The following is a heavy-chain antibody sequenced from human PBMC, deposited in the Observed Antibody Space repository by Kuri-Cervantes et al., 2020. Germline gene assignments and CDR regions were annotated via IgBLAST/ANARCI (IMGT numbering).Heavy chain of an antibody. J-gene: IGHJ6*03. V-gene: IGHV3-11*04. CDR1: GFTFSDYY. CDR2: ISVSGSTI. Sequence: GESLKISCAASGFTFSDYYMSWIRQAPGKGLEWVSHISVSGSTIYYADSVKGRFTISRDNAKNSLHLQMNSLRAEDTAVYYCARGNSGYSYGYVGMNYYFYYMDVWGKGTTVTVSS. CDR3: ARGNSGYSYGYVGMNYYFYYMDV. D-gene: IGHD5-18*01.